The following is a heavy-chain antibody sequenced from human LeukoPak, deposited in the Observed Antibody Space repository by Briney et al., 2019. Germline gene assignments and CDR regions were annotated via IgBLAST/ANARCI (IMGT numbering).Heavy chain of an antibody. V-gene: IGHV3-48*01. CDR2: ISSSSSTI. Sequence: QPGGSLRLSCAASGFTFSSYSMNSVRQAPGKGLEWVSYISSSSSTIYYADSVKGRFTISRDNAKNSLYLQMNRLRAEDTAVYYCARDLYSGSYWGYDAFDIWGQGTMVTVST. CDR1: GFTFSSYS. CDR3: ARDLYSGSYWGYDAFDI. J-gene: IGHJ3*02. D-gene: IGHD1-26*01.